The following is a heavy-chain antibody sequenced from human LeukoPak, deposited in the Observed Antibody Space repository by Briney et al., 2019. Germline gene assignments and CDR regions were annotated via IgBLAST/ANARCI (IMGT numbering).Heavy chain of an antibody. J-gene: IGHJ5*02. D-gene: IGHD6-19*01. Sequence: GRSLRLSCAASGFTFDDYAMHGVRQAPGEGLGWVLGISWNSGSIGYADSVKGRFTISRDNAKNSLYLQMNSLRAEDTALYYCAKLGYGSGWYEGWFDPWGQGTLVTVSS. CDR3: AKLGYGSGWYEGWFDP. CDR1: GFTFDDYA. V-gene: IGHV3-9*01. CDR2: ISWNSGSI.